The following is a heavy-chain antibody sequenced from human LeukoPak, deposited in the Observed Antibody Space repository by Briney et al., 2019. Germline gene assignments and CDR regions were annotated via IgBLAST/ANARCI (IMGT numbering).Heavy chain of an antibody. V-gene: IGHV4-59*01. Sequence: SETLSLTCSVSGGSISGYYWSWIRQPPGKGLEWIGYIHSNGVTNYNPSLKSRLTISVDSSKNQFSLKLSSVTASDTAVYFCARCAVMDDDYFDYWGQGTLVTVSS. CDR2: IHSNGVT. D-gene: IGHD3-16*01. CDR1: GGSISGYY. CDR3: ARCAVMDDDYFDY. J-gene: IGHJ4*02.